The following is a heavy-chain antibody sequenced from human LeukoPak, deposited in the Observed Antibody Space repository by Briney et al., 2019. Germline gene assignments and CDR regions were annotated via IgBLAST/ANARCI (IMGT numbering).Heavy chain of an antibody. CDR1: GFAFGSEA. CDR2: ISPGGGTT. Sequence: RAGGSLRLSCAVSGFAFGSEAMSWVRQSPARGLEWVASISPGGGTTYYADYVKGRFTISRDNSKNSLFVQMNSLRAEDTAVYYCARDRAGFRGAFDIWGQGTMVTVSS. CDR3: ARDRAGFRGAFDI. D-gene: IGHD3-10*01. J-gene: IGHJ3*02. V-gene: IGHV3-23*01.